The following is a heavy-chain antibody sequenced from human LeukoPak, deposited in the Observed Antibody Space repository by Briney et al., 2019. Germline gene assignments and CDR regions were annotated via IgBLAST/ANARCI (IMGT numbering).Heavy chain of an antibody. D-gene: IGHD1-20*01. Sequence: GGSLKLSCAASGFTFSSYAMSWVRQAPGKGLEWVSAISGSGGSTYYADSVKGRFTISRDHSKNTLYLQMNSLRAEDTAVYYCAKGIDGITGFPGVYFDYWGQGTLVTVSS. CDR2: ISGSGGST. CDR3: AKGIDGITGFPGVYFDY. V-gene: IGHV3-23*01. J-gene: IGHJ4*02. CDR1: GFTFSSYA.